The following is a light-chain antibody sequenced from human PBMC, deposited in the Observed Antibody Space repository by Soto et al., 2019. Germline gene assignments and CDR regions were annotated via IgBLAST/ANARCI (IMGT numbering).Light chain of an antibody. J-gene: IGKJ5*01. V-gene: IGKV3-11*01. CDR3: QHRYNWLIA. CDR1: QSVSSY. Sequence: SPATLSLSPGERATLSCRASQSVSSYLAWYQQKPGQAPRLLIYDVSNRATGIPARFSGSGSGTDFTLTISSLEPEDFAVYYCQHRYNWLIAFGQGTRLEIK. CDR2: DVS.